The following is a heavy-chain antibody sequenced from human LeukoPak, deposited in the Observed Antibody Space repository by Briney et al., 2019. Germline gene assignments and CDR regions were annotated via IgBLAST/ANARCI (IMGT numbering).Heavy chain of an antibody. V-gene: IGHV3-30*18. J-gene: IGHJ4*02. Sequence: EWVAVISYDGSNKYYADSVRGRFTISRDNSKNTLYLQMNSLRAEDTAVYYCAKVHGYSYGRFDYWGQGTLVTVSS. CDR3: AKVHGYSYGRFDY. D-gene: IGHD5-18*01. CDR2: ISYDGSNK.